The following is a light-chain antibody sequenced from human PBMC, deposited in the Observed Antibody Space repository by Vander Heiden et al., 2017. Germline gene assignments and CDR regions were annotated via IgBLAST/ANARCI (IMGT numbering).Light chain of an antibody. J-gene: IGLJ3*02. CDR2: DVS. V-gene: IGLV2-14*01. Sequence: QSALTQPASVSGSPGQSITISCTGTSSYVGGYNYVSWNQKHPGKAPKLMIYDVSNRPSGVSNRCSGSKSGNTASLTISGLQAEDEADYYCSSYTSSSTWVFGGGTKLTVL. CDR3: SSYTSSSTWV. CDR1: SSYVGGYNY.